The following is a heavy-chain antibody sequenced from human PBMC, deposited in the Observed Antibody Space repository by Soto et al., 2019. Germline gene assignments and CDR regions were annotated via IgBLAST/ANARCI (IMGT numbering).Heavy chain of an antibody. J-gene: IGHJ4*02. CDR1: GYSFAGYW. D-gene: IGHD3-22*01. CDR3: ARQIYDSDTGPNFQYYFDS. V-gene: IGHV5-10-1*01. CDR2: IGPSDSQT. Sequence: GESLKISCKGSGYSFAGYWITWVRQKPGKGLEWMGRIGPSDSQTYYSPSFRGHVTISVTKSITTVFLQWSSLRASDTAMYYCARQIYDSDTGPNFQYYFDSWGQGTPVTVSS.